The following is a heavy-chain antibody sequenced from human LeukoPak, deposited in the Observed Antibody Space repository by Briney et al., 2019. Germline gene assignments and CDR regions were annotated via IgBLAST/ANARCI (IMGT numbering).Heavy chain of an antibody. D-gene: IGHD2-21*01. V-gene: IGHV1-2*02. J-gene: IGHJ4*02. Sequence: ASVKVSCKASGYTFTGYYIHWVRQAPGQGLEWMGWINPNSGGTNYAQKFQGRVTMTRDTSISTVYMELSRLGSDDTAVYFCARATANLIVVDEFGYWGQGTLVIVSS. CDR2: INPNSGGT. CDR1: GYTFTGYY. CDR3: ARATANLIVVDEFGY.